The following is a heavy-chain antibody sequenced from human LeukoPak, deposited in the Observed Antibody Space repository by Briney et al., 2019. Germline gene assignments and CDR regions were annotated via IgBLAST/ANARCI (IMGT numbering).Heavy chain of an antibody. CDR1: GGSFSGYY. V-gene: IGHV4-34*01. CDR2: INHSGST. D-gene: IGHD3-10*01. CDR3: ARVSAYYYGSGSYFIRRDYYYGMDV. Sequence: PSETLSLTCAVYGGSFSGYYWSWIRQPPGKGLEWIGEINHSGSTNYNPSLKSRVTISVDTSKNQFSLKLSSVTAADTAVYYCARVSAYYYGSGSYFIRRDYYYGMDVWGQGTTVTVSS. J-gene: IGHJ6*02.